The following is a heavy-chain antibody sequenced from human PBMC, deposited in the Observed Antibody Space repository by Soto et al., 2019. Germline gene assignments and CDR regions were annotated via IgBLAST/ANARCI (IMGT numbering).Heavy chain of an antibody. D-gene: IGHD1-7*01. Sequence: GGSHRLSCASSGFTFRSYSMNWVRQAPGKGLEWVSSISSSSYIYYADSVKGRFTISRDNAKNSLYLQMNSLRAEDTAVYYCARDSSITGTKLRIWGQGTMVTVSS. CDR1: GFTFRSYS. V-gene: IGHV3-21*01. CDR2: ISSSSYI. CDR3: ARDSSITGTKLRI. J-gene: IGHJ3*02.